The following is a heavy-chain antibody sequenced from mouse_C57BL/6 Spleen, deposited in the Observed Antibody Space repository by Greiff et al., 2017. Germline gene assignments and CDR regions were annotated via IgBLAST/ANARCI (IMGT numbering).Heavy chain of an antibody. J-gene: IGHJ3*01. CDR3: NWDGFAY. CDR2: IDPETGGT. V-gene: IGHV1-15*01. D-gene: IGHD4-1*01. CDR1: GYTFTDYE. Sequence: QVHVKQSGAELVRPGASVTLSCKASGYTFTDYEMHWVKQTPVHGLEWIGAIDPETGGTAYNQKFKGKAILTADKSSSTAYMELRSLTSEDSAVYYCNWDGFAYWGQGTLVTVSA.